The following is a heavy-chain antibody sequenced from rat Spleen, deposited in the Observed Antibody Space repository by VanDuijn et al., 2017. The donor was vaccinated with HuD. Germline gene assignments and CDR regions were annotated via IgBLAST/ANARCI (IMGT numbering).Heavy chain of an antibody. J-gene: IGHJ2*01. CDR3: ARDNYGYTNYFDY. V-gene: IGHV5-29*01. CDR1: GFTFSNYG. D-gene: IGHD1-9*01. CDR2: ISYDGSST. Sequence: EVQLVESGGGLVQPGRSLKLSCAASGFTFSNYGMAWVRQAPTKGLEWVAIISYDGSSTYYRDSVKGRFTISRDNAKSTLYLQMDSLRSEDTATYYCARDNYGYTNYFDYWGQGVMVTVSS.